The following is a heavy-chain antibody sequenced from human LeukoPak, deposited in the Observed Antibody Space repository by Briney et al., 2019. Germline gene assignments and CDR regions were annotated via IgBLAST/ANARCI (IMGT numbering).Heavy chain of an antibody. CDR3: AKMGPACGGDCYPVRGSFDY. CDR1: GFTFSSYA. CDR2: ISGSGGST. J-gene: IGHJ4*02. V-gene: IGHV3-23*01. Sequence: PGGSLRLSCAASGFTFSSYAMSWVRQAPGKGLEWVSAISGSGGSTYYADSVKGRFTISRDNSKNTLYLQMNSLRAEDTAVYYCAKMGPACGGDCYPVRGSFDYWGQGTLVTVSS. D-gene: IGHD2-21*02.